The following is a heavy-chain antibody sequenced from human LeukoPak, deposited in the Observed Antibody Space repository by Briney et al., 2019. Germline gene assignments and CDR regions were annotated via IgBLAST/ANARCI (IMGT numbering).Heavy chain of an antibody. D-gene: IGHD3-3*01. V-gene: IGHV1-18*01. CDR2: ISAYNGNT. CDR3: ARVEVAGGFWSGYYPFDY. CDR1: GYTFTSYG. Sequence: VASVKVSCKASGYTFTSYGISWVRQAPGQGLEWMGWISAYNGNTNYAQKLQGRVTMTTDTSTSTAYMELRSLRSDDTAVYYCARVEVAGGFWSGYYPFDYWGQGTLVTVSS. J-gene: IGHJ4*02.